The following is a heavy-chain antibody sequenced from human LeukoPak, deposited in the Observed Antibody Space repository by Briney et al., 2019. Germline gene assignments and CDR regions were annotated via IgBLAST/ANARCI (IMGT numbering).Heavy chain of an antibody. D-gene: IGHD5-12*01. Sequence: PGGSLRLSCAASGFTFGSYAMSWVRQAPGKGLEWIGEINHSGSTNYSPSLKSRVTISVDTSKNQFSLKLSSVTDADTAVFYCARAHQYSLDYWDQGTLVTVSS. CDR2: INHSGST. CDR3: ARAHQYSLDY. J-gene: IGHJ4*01. V-gene: IGHV4-34*01. CDR1: GFTFGSYA.